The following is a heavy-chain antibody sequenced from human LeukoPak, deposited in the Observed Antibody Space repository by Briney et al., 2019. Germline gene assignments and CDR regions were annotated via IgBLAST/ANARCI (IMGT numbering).Heavy chain of an antibody. J-gene: IGHJ2*01. Sequence: SETLSLTCTVSGGSISSYYWSWIRQPAGKGLECIGHIYSSGSTIYNPSLKSRVTMSVDTSKNQFSLKLSSVTAADTAVYYCAREDWDTATRNWYFDLWGHGTLVTVSS. V-gene: IGHV4-4*07. CDR3: AREDWDTATRNWYFDL. CDR1: GGSISSYY. D-gene: IGHD5-18*01. CDR2: IYSSGST.